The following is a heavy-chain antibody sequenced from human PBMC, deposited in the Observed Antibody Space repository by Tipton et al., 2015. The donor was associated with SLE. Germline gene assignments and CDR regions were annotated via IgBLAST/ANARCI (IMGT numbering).Heavy chain of an antibody. CDR1: GAFISSGTHY. D-gene: IGHD6-13*01. CDR3: ARDMDPQPGSWLPFDL. Sequence: TLSLTCTVSGAFISSGTHYWGWIRQPPGKGLEWIGRVYYSGSTYYNPSLMSRVAISVDTSKKQMSLKMTSVTAADTAVYYCARDMDPQPGSWLPFDLWGRGTLVTVSS. V-gene: IGHV4-39*07. J-gene: IGHJ2*01. CDR2: VYYSGST.